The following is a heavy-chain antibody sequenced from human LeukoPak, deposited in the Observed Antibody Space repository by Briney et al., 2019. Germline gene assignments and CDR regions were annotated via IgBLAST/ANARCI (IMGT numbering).Heavy chain of an antibody. D-gene: IGHD5-24*01. Sequence: SETLSLTCAVYGGSFSGYYWSWIRQPPGKGLEWIGEINHSGSTNYNPSLKSRVTISVDTSKNQFSLKLSSVTAADTAVYYCAKDFRDGYNHPSYYFESWGQGTLVTVSS. CDR1: GGSFSGYY. V-gene: IGHV4-34*01. CDR2: INHSGST. CDR3: AKDFRDGYNHPSYYFES. J-gene: IGHJ4*02.